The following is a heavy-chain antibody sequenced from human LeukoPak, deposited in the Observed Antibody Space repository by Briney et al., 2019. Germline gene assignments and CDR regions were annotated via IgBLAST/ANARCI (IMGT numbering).Heavy chain of an antibody. CDR1: GYTFTSYD. CDR3: ARFRLGYCSSTSCPMDY. D-gene: IGHD2-2*01. J-gene: IGHJ4*02. Sequence: ASVKVSCKASGYTFTSYDINWVRQAPGQGLEWMGGIIPIFGTANYAQKFQGRVTITADESTSTAYMELSSLRSEDTAVYYCARFRLGYCSSTSCPMDYWGQGTLVTVSS. CDR2: IIPIFGTA. V-gene: IGHV1-69*13.